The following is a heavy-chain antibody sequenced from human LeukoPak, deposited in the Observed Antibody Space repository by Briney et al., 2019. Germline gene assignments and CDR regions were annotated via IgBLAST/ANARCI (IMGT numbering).Heavy chain of an antibody. CDR2: LYSGGST. D-gene: IGHD2-15*01. Sequence: GGSLRLSCAASGFTVSSTYMNWVRQAPGKGLEWVSVLYSGGSTYYADSVKGRFTISRDNSKNTLYLQMNSLRAEDTAVYYCARDSCSGDTCYFPDAFDIWGQGTLVTVSS. CDR1: GFTVSSTY. V-gene: IGHV3-66*01. J-gene: IGHJ3*02. CDR3: ARDSCSGDTCYFPDAFDI.